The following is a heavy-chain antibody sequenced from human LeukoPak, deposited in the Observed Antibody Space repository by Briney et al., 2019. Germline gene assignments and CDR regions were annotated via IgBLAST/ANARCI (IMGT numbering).Heavy chain of an antibody. Sequence: PGGSLILSCAASGFTFSSYAMSWVRQAPGKGLEWVSAISGSGGSTYYADSVKGRFTISRDNSKNTLYLQMNSLRAEDTAVYYCAKDAVIQLWLRYFDYWGQGTLVTVSS. CDR2: ISGSGGST. J-gene: IGHJ4*02. CDR3: AKDAVIQLWLRYFDY. CDR1: GFTFSSYA. V-gene: IGHV3-23*01. D-gene: IGHD5-18*01.